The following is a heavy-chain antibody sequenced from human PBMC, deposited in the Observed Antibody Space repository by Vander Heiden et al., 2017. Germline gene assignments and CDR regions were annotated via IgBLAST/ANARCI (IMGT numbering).Heavy chain of an antibody. Sequence: EVQLVESGGGLVKPGGSLRLYCAASGFRFSTYSMNWVRQAPGKGLEWVSSISSGSSYVYYPDSLKGRFTISRDNAKNSLYLQMNSLRAEDSAVYYCARAFDYWNPYYFDFWGQGTLVTVSS. CDR1: GFRFSTYS. D-gene: IGHD1-1*01. V-gene: IGHV3-21*02. J-gene: IGHJ4*02. CDR2: ISSGSSYV. CDR3: ARAFDYWNPYYFDF.